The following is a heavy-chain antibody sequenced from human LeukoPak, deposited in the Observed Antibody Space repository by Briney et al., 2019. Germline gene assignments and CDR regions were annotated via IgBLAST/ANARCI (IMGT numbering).Heavy chain of an antibody. J-gene: IGHJ4*02. Sequence: TGGSLRLSCAASGFTFSTYVVNWVRQAPGKGLEWVSTITGSGGSTYYADSVKGRFTISRDNSKNTLYLQMHSLRVEDTGVYYCARDYPADHWGQGTLVTVSS. V-gene: IGHV3-23*01. CDR1: GFTFSTYV. CDR3: ARDYPADH. CDR2: ITGSGGST.